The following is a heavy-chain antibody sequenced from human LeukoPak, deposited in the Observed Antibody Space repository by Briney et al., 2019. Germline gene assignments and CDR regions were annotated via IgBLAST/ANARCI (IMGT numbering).Heavy chain of an antibody. CDR3: AREVAKRGTVTFDY. CDR1: GFTFRNYG. Sequence: GGSSRLSCAASGFTFRNYGMHWVRQAPGKGLEWVEVVSYDGNKRFYEDSVKGRFIISRDNSRNTLYLQLNSLRGGDTAVYFCAREVAKRGTVTFDYWGRGTLVTVSS. CDR2: VSYDGNKR. V-gene: IGHV3-30*03. D-gene: IGHD4-17*01. J-gene: IGHJ4*02.